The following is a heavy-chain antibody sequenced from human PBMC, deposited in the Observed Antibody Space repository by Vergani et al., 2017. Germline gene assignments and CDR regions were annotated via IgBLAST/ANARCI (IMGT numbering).Heavy chain of an antibody. CDR3: ARPTFSGSYYDYLDY. V-gene: IGHV3-30*04. J-gene: IGHJ4*02. CDR1: GFTFSSYA. D-gene: IGHD1-26*01. CDR2: ISYDGSNK. Sequence: QVQLVESGGGVVQPGRSLRLSCAASGFTFSSYAMHWVRQAPGKGLEWVAVISYDGSNKYYADSVKGRFTISRDNSKNTLYLQMNSLRAEDTAVYYCARPTFSGSYYDYLDYWGQGTLVTVSS.